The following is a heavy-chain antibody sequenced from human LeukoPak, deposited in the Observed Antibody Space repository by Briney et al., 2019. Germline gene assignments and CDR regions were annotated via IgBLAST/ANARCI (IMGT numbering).Heavy chain of an antibody. CDR1: GYTFTSYG. CDR3: ARRGLKATGVVDY. J-gene: IGHJ4*02. V-gene: IGHV1-18*01. Sequence: ASVKVSCKASGYTFTSYGISWVRQAPGKGLEWMGWISGYNGNTNYAQKFQGRVTMTRDTSISTAYMELSRLRSDDTAVYYCARRGLKATGVVDYWGQGTLVTVSS. D-gene: IGHD5-12*01. CDR2: ISGYNGNT.